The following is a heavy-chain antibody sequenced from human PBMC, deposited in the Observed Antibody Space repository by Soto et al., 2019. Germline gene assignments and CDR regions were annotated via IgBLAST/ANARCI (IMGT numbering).Heavy chain of an antibody. D-gene: IGHD2-2*01. V-gene: IGHV5-10-1*01. CDR1: GYTFTTFW. CDR2: IDPGDTYA. J-gene: IGHJ5*02. CDR3: ARIYCTTTTCDSCFDP. Sequence: GESLKISCTGFGYTFTTFWISWVRQMPGKGLEWMGRIDPGDTYATYSPAFQGHVTISADKATSTAYLQWSSLKASDTAMYFCARIYCTTTTCDSCFDPWRQRTLVTVSS.